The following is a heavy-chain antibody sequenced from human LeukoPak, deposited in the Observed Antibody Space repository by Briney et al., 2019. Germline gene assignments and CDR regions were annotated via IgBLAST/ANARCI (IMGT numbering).Heavy chain of an antibody. D-gene: IGHD6-19*01. CDR2: IHYSGST. CDR3: ASLAVAGLSEGY. J-gene: IGHJ4*02. CDR1: GDPISSDPYY. Sequence: SETLSLTCNVSGDPISSDPYYWGWIRQPPGKRLEWIGSIHYSGSTYYNPSLKRRVTISVDTSRNQFSLKLSSVTAADTAVYYCASLAVAGLSEGYWGQGTLVIVSS. V-gene: IGHV4-39*01.